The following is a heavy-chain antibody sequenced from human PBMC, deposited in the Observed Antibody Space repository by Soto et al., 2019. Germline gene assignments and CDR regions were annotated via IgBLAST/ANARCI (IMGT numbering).Heavy chain of an antibody. Sequence: LRLSCAASGFTFSSYAMHWVRQAPGKGLEWVAVISYDGSNKYYADSVKGRFTISRDNSKNTLYLQMNSLRAEDTAVYYCARAPPAVIVVVVAAPAHFDYWGQGTLVTVSS. CDR1: GFTFSSYA. CDR2: ISYDGSNK. V-gene: IGHV3-30-3*01. J-gene: IGHJ4*02. D-gene: IGHD2-15*01. CDR3: ARAPPAVIVVVVAAPAHFDY.